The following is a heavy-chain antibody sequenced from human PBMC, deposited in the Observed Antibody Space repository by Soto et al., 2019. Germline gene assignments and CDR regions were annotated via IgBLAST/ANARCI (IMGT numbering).Heavy chain of an antibody. CDR2: FIPIIDMA. CDR1: GGTFNTYT. J-gene: IGHJ4*02. Sequence: QVQVVQSGAEVKKPESSVKVSCKPSGGTFNTYTVNWVQLAPGHGLEWMGRFIPIIDMANYAQKFQDRVTITSEKSTFTAYMEPNSLASDDTALYYCAITYCRDNSCPRDFDFWGPGTRVTVSS. CDR3: AITYCRDNSCPRDFDF. D-gene: IGHD2-21*01. V-gene: IGHV1-69*02.